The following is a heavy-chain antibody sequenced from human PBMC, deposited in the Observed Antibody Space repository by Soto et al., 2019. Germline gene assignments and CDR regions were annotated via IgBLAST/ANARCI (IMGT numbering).Heavy chain of an antibody. CDR2: IYYNGDT. D-gene: IGHD2-15*01. Sequence: QVRLQESGPKLVRPSQTLSLTCSVSGVSINRGDYYWSWIRQSPGRGLEWLGSIYYNGDTNYNPSLGSRVTISVDTSKNQFCLDLQSVVAADTAVYFGAREGGDIVQVPDYWVQGTLITVSS. CDR3: AREGGDIVQVPDY. V-gene: IGHV4-30-4*01. J-gene: IGHJ4*02. CDR1: GVSINRGDYY.